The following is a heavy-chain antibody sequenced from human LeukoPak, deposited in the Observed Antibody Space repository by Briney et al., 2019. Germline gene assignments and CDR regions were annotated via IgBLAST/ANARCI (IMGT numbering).Heavy chain of an antibody. V-gene: IGHV3-30*02. CDR3: AKASRAYYYDFFDP. CDR1: GFTFSSYG. CDR2: IRYDGSNK. J-gene: IGHJ5*02. Sequence: PGGSLRLSCAASGFTFSSYGMHWVRQAPGKGLEWVAFIRYDGSNKNYADSVKGRFTISRDNAKNSLYLQMNSLRAEDTALYYCAKASRAYYYDFFDPWGQGTLVTVSS. D-gene: IGHD3-22*01.